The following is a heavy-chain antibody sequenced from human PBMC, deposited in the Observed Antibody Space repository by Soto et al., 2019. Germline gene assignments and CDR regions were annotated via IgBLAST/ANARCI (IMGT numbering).Heavy chain of an antibody. Sequence: GGSLRLSCAASGFTFSSYGMHWVRQAPGKGLEWVAVISYDGSNKYYADSVKGRFTISRDNSKNTLYLQMNSLRAEDTAVYYCAKLKNENWGESWGQGTLVTVSS. D-gene: IGHD7-27*01. J-gene: IGHJ4*02. CDR2: ISYDGSNK. V-gene: IGHV3-30*18. CDR1: GFTFSSYG. CDR3: AKLKNENWGES.